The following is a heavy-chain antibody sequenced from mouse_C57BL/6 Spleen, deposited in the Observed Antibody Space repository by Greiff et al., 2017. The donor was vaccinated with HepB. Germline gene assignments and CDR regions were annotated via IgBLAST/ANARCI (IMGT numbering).Heavy chain of an antibody. CDR1: GFTFNTYA. CDR2: ISSKSSNYAT. J-gene: IGHJ2*01. D-gene: IGHD1-1*01. V-gene: IGHV10-3*01. CDR3: GREVVYSIDY. Sequence: EVLLVESGGGLVQPKGSLKLSCAASGFTFNTYAMHWVRQAPGKGMEWVARISSKSSNYATYYADSVKDRFTISRDDSQSMLYLQMNNLKTEDTARYYCGREVVYSIDYWGQGTTLTVSS.